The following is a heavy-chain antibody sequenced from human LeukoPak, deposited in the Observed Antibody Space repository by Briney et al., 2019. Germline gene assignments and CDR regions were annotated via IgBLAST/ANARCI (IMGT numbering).Heavy chain of an antibody. CDR1: GFTFSSYW. CDR2: IKQDGSEK. J-gene: IGHJ3*02. CDR3: ARVTDYYDSSGYRLDAFDI. V-gene: IGHV3-7*01. Sequence: GGSLRLSCAASGFTFSSYWMSWFRQAPEKGLEWVANIKQDGSEKYYVDSVKGRFTISRDNAKNSLYLQMNSLRAEDTAVYYCARVTDYYDSSGYRLDAFDIWGQGTMVTVSS. D-gene: IGHD3-22*01.